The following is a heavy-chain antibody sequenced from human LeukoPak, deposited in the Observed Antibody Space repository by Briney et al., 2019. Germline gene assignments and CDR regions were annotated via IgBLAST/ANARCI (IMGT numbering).Heavy chain of an antibody. D-gene: IGHD5-18*01. CDR3: ARDRWGYSYGGD. CDR1: GFTFSSYS. V-gene: IGHV3-21*01. CDR2: ISSSSSYI. J-gene: IGHJ4*02. Sequence: GGSLRLSCAASGFTFSSYSMNWVRQAPGKGLEGVSSISSSSSYIYYADSVKGRFTISRDNAKNSLYLQMNSLRAEETAVYYCARDRWGYSYGGDWGQGTLVTVSS.